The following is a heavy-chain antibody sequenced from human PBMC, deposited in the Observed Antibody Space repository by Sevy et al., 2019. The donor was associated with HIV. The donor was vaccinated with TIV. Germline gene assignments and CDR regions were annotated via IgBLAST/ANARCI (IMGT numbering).Heavy chain of an antibody. D-gene: IGHD1-20*01. Sequence: SETLSLTCTVSGGSISSGGYFWSWIRQHPGKGLEWIGCIYYSGNTYYNPSLKSRVTISVGTSKTQLSLKLSSVTAADTAVYFCARDPDNWKVDAFDTWGQGTMVTVSS. CDR3: ARDPDNWKVDAFDT. CDR2: IYYSGNT. V-gene: IGHV4-31*03. CDR1: GGSISSGGYF. J-gene: IGHJ3*02.